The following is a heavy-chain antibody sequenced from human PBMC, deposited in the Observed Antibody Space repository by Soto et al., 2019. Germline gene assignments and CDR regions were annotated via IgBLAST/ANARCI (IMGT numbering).Heavy chain of an antibody. CDR2: IYYSGST. Sequence: SETLSLTYTVSGGSISSSSYYWGWIRQPPGKGLEWIGSIYYSGSTYYNPSLKSRVTISVDTSENQFSLKLSSVTAADTAVYYCASYGDYDGGDYWGQGTLVTVSS. CDR1: GGSISSSSYY. CDR3: ASYGDYDGGDY. J-gene: IGHJ4*02. D-gene: IGHD4-17*01. V-gene: IGHV4-39*01.